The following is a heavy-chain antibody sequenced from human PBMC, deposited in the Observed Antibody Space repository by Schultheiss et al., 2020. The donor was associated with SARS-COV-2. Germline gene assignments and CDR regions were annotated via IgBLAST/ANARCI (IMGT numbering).Heavy chain of an antibody. Sequence: ASVKVSCKASGYTFTSYAMHWVRQAPGQGLEWMGWISAYNGNTNYAQKLQGRVTMTTDTSTSTAYMELRSLRSDDTAVYYCARVRYYDFWSGYPDWGQGTLVTVSS. CDR3: ARVRYYDFWSGYPD. CDR1: GYTFTSYA. CDR2: ISAYNGNT. D-gene: IGHD3-3*01. V-gene: IGHV1-18*01. J-gene: IGHJ4*02.